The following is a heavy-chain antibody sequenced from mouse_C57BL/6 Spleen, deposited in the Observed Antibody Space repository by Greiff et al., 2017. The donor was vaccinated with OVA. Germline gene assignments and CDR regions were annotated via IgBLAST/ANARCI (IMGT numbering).Heavy chain of an antibody. Sequence: VKLQQPGAELVRPGSSVKLSCKASGYTFTSYWMDWVKQRPGHGLEWIGNIYPSDSETHYNQKFKDKATLTVDKSSSTAYMQLSSLTSEDSAVYYCAASGNSYAMDYWGQGTSVTVSS. V-gene: IGHV1-61*01. CDR3: AASGNSYAMDY. CDR1: GYTFTSYW. J-gene: IGHJ4*01. CDR2: IYPSDSET. D-gene: IGHD1-3*01.